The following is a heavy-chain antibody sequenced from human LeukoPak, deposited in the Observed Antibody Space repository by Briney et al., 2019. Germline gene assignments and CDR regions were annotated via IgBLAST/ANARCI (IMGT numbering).Heavy chain of an antibody. D-gene: IGHD5-18*01. Sequence: SETLSLTCTVSGGSISSYYWSWIRQPPGKGLEWIGYIYYSGSTNYNPSLKSRVTISVDTSKNQFSLKLSSVTAAVTAVYYCARAPPGVDTAMALDYWGQGTLVTVSS. V-gene: IGHV4-59*01. CDR2: IYYSGST. CDR3: ARAPPGVDTAMALDY. J-gene: IGHJ4*02. CDR1: GGSISSYY.